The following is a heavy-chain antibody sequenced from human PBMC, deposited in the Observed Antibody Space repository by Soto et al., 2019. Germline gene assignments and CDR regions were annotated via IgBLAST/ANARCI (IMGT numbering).Heavy chain of an antibody. Sequence: GASVKVSCKASGCTFSSYAISRERQAPGQGLEWMGGIIPIFGTPNYAHKFQVRVTITADKSTSKAYMELSSRRSEDTAVYYCAAAPGAANQGWFEPWGQGPLVTVSS. D-gene: IGHD2-2*01. CDR1: GCTFSSYA. CDR3: AAAPGAANQGWFEP. V-gene: IGHV1-69*06. CDR2: IIPIFGTP. J-gene: IGHJ5*02.